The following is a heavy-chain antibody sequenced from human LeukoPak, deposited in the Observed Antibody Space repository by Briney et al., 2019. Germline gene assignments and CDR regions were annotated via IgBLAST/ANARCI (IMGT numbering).Heavy chain of an antibody. CDR1: GNSFTSYW. J-gene: IGHJ4*02. CDR3: ARRARGGLGPYYFDY. D-gene: IGHD3/OR15-3a*01. V-gene: IGHV5-51*01. CDR2: IYPGDSDT. Sequence: GESLKISCKGSGNSFTSYWIGWVRQMPGKGLEWMGIIYPGDSDTRYSPSFQGQVTISADKSISTAYLQWSSLKASDTAMYYCARRARGGLGPYYFDYWGQGTLVTVSS.